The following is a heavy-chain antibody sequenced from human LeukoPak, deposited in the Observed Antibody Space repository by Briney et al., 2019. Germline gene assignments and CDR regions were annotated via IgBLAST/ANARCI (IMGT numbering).Heavy chain of an antibody. CDR1: GFTFKSVS. V-gene: IGHV3-21*01. J-gene: IGHJ4*01. Sequence: KPGGSLRLSCVATGFTFKSVSMSWVRQAPGKGLEWVAFIGHVAGDIFYADSVKGRFTISRDDANDSVYLQMNSLRVDDTAVYFCARDPYTGSMFDYWGHGILVTVSS. CDR2: IGHVAGDI. CDR3: ARDPYTGSMFDY. D-gene: IGHD1-1*01.